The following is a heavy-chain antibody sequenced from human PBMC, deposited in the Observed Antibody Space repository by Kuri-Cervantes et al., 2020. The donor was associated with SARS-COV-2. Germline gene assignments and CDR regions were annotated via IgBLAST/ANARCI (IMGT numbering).Heavy chain of an antibody. D-gene: IGHD3-10*01. CDR2: TSGSGAVT. CDR3: AKDWSGTSGAGSPVFDY. J-gene: IGHJ4*02. CDR1: GFTFSIYA. V-gene: IGHV3-23*01. Sequence: GESLKISCAASGFTFSIYAMSWVRQAPGKGLEWVAGTSGSGAVTYYTDSLRGRFTISRDHSKNTVILQMTSLRAEDTAVYYCAKDWSGTSGAGSPVFDYWGQGTLVTVSS.